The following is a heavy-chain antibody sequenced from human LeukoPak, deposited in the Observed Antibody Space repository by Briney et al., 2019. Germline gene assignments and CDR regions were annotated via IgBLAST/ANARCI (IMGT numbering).Heavy chain of an antibody. Sequence: ASVKVSCKASGYSFTNYDVNWVRQATGQGLEWMGWMNPTSGKAGFAQRFQGRVSMTRNISISTAYMELSSLRSEDTAVYYCARDFFDGHSYTFYYYGMDVWGQGTTVTVSS. J-gene: IGHJ6*02. CDR1: GYSFTNYD. CDR3: ARDFFDGHSYTFYYYGMDV. V-gene: IGHV1-8*01. D-gene: IGHD3-16*02. CDR2: MNPTSGKA.